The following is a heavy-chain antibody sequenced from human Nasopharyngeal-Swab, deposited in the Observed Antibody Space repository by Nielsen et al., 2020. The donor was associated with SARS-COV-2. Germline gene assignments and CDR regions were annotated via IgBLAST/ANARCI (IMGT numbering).Heavy chain of an antibody. CDR1: GFTFSRYG. Sequence: GESLKISCEASGFTFSRYGMHWVRQAPGKGLEWVAVIWYDGTNRYYADSVKDRFTISRDNSKNTLDLQMNSLRAEDTAVYYCARSPGYSSGWYFDYWGQGTLVTVSS. J-gene: IGHJ4*02. CDR3: ARSPGYSSGWYFDY. V-gene: IGHV3-33*01. CDR2: IWYDGTNR. D-gene: IGHD6-19*01.